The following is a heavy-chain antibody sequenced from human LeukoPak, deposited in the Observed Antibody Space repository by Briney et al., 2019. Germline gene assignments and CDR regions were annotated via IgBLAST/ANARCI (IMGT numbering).Heavy chain of an antibody. CDR2: ISGSGGST. Sequence: GGSLRLSCAASGFTFSSYAVSWVRQAPGKGLEWVSAISGSGGSTYYADSVKGRFTISRDNSKNSLYLQMNSLRAEDTAVYYCARFPGYCSGGSCYSGAFDIWGQGTMVTVSS. D-gene: IGHD2-15*01. CDR1: GFTFSSYA. V-gene: IGHV3-23*01. J-gene: IGHJ3*02. CDR3: ARFPGYCSGGSCYSGAFDI.